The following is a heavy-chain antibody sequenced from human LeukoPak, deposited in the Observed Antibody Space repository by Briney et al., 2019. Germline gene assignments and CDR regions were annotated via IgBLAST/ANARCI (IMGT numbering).Heavy chain of an antibody. D-gene: IGHD3-9*01. CDR3: ARGILTGPIYAFDI. CDR1: GGSFSGYY. Sequence: KASETLSLTCAVYGGSFSGYYWSWIRQPPGKGLEWIGEINHSGSTNYNPPLKSRVTISVDTSKNQFSLKLSSVTAADTAVYYCARGILTGPIYAFDIWGQGTMVTVSS. CDR2: INHSGST. J-gene: IGHJ3*02. V-gene: IGHV4-34*01.